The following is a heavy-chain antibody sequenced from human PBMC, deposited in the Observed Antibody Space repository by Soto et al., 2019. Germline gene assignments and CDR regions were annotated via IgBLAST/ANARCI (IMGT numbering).Heavy chain of an antibody. D-gene: IGHD3-22*01. V-gene: IGHV1-8*01. CDR1: GYTFTSYD. J-gene: IGHJ4*02. Sequence: ASVKVSCKASGYTFTSYDINWVRQATGQGLEWMGWMNPNSGNTGYAQKFQGRVTMTRNTSISTAYMELSSLRSEDTAVYYCGRGTYYYDSSDQSRDYWGQGTLVTRLL. CDR2: MNPNSGNT. CDR3: GRGTYYYDSSDQSRDY.